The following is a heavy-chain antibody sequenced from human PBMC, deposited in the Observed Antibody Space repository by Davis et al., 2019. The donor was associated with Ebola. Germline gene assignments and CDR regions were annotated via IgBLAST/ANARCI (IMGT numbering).Heavy chain of an antibody. J-gene: IGHJ6*02. CDR2: TYYTSKWYN. CDR3: ARVKVSTPNYYYMDV. V-gene: IGHV6-1*01. Sequence: PSETLSLTCAISGDSVSGSGGAWNWVRQSPSGGLEWLGRTYYTSKWYNDYAESVKSRITINADTSKNQFSLHLNSVAPEDTAVYYCARVKVSTPNYYYMDVWGQGTTVTVSS. D-gene: IGHD5/OR15-5a*01. CDR1: GDSVSGSGGA.